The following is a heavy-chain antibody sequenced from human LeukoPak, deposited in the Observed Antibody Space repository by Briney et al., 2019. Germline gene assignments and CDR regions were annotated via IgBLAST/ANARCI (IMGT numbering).Heavy chain of an antibody. V-gene: IGHV1-2*02. D-gene: IGHD3-3*01. CDR1: GYTFTGYY. Sequence: ASVKVSCKGSGYTFTGYYMHWVRQAPGQGLEWMGWINPNSGGTNYAQKFQGRVTMTRDTSISTAYMEPSRLRSDDTAVYYCARESARGAFDIWGQGTMVTVSS. J-gene: IGHJ3*02. CDR2: INPNSGGT. CDR3: ARESARGAFDI.